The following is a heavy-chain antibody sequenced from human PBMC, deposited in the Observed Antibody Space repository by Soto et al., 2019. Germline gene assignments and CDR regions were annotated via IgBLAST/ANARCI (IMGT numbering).Heavy chain of an antibody. CDR1: GGSISGSY. J-gene: IGHJ4*02. CDR2: VYYTGST. V-gene: IGHV4-59*01. Sequence: PSETLSLTCSVSGGSISGSYWSWIRQSPGKGLEWLGYVYYTGSTNYSPSLRSRVSISVDTSKNEFSLRLSSVTAADTAVYFCARSVAVPVEHIGYRGEGNSVPVSS. CDR3: ARSVAVPVEHIGY. D-gene: IGHD3-3*01.